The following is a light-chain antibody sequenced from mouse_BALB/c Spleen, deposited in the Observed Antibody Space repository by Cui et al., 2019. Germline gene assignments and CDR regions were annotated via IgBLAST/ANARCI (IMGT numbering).Light chain of an antibody. CDR2: SAS. V-gene: IGKV6-15*01. CDR1: QNVGTS. Sequence: EIVMTQSQKFMSTSVGDRVSVTCKASQNVGTSVAWYQQKPVQAPKALVYSASYRNSGVPDRFTGSGSGTDFTLTSSNVQSENLAEYFCQQYNSYPFTFGSGTELEIK. CDR3: QQYNSYPFT. J-gene: IGKJ4*01.